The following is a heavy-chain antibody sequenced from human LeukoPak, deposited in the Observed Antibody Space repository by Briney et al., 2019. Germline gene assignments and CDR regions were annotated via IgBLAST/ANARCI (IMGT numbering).Heavy chain of an antibody. J-gene: IGHJ5*02. Sequence: ASVKVSCKASGYTFTGYYTHWVRQAPGQGLEWMGWINPNSGVTNYSQKFQGRVTMTTDTSMSTAYMELSRLTSDDTAVYYCARAGGRSWFDPWGQGTLVTVSS. V-gene: IGHV1-2*02. CDR2: INPNSGVT. CDR1: GYTFTGYY. CDR3: ARAGGRSWFDP.